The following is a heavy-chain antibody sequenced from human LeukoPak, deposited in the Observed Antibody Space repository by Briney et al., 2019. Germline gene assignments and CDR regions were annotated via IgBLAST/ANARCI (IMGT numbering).Heavy chain of an antibody. Sequence: SETLSLTCAVYGGSFSDYYWSWIRQPPGKGLEWIGEINHSGSTKYNPSLKSRVTISVDTSKNQFSLKLSSVTAADTAVYYCARGRRDIVVVVAAPDWFDPWGQGTLVTVSS. CDR3: ARGRRDIVVVVAAPDWFDP. J-gene: IGHJ5*02. CDR2: INHSGST. D-gene: IGHD2-15*01. V-gene: IGHV4-34*01. CDR1: GGSFSDYY.